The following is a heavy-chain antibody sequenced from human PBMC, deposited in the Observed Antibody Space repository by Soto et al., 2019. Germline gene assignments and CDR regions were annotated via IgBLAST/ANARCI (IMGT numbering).Heavy chain of an antibody. CDR3: ARATPDTAVQYHDRSAIWFDP. J-gene: IGHJ5*02. V-gene: IGHV1-18*01. CDR2: SSAYNGNT. Sequence: ASVKVSCKASGYTFTTYGISWVRQAPGQGLEWMGWSSAYNGNTNYAQKFQGGVAMTTDTSTSTAYMELRSLRSDDTAVYYCARATPDTAVQYHDRSAIWFDPWGQGSLVTVSS. D-gene: IGHD3-22*01. CDR1: GYTFTTYG.